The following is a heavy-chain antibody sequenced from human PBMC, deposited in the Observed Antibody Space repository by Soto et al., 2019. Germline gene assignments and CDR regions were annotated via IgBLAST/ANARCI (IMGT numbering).Heavy chain of an antibody. V-gene: IGHV3-30-3*01. CDR2: ISITGNSL. D-gene: IGHD3-9*01. Sequence: PVGSLRLSFAASEFNFSRYALPWFRPSPGKGLEWVAVISITGNSLHYADSVKDCFTISRDNSKNTLHLQMNNLRPEDTAVYYCARTFDTITYYFNYWGQGTLVTVSS. J-gene: IGHJ4*02. CDR3: ARTFDTITYYFNY. CDR1: EFNFSRYA.